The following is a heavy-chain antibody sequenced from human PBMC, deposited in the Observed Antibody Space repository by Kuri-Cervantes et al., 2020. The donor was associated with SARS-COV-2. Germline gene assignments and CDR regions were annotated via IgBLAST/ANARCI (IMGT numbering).Heavy chain of an antibody. Sequence: APVKVSCKASGYTFSGNYMHWVRQAPGQGLEWMGMINPSGGATSYAQKLQGRVIMTRDTSTSTVYMELSSLRSDDTAVYYCAREYGFNWFAPWGQGTLVTGSS. CDR2: INPSGGAT. V-gene: IGHV1-46*03. D-gene: IGHD5-24*01. CDR3: AREYGFNWFAP. CDR1: GYTFSGNY. J-gene: IGHJ5*02.